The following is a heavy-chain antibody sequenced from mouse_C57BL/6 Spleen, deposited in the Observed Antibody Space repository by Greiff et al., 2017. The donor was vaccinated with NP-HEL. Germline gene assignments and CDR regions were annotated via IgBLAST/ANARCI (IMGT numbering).Heavy chain of an antibody. J-gene: IGHJ3*01. CDR1: GFTFSDYG. Sequence: DVHLVESGGGLVKPGGSLKLSCAASGFTFSDYGMHWVRQAPEKGLEWVAYISSGSSTIYYADTVKGRFTISRDNAKNTLFLQMTSLRSEDTAMYYCASWGRRGFAYWGQGTLVTVSA. CDR3: ASWGRRGFAY. V-gene: IGHV5-17*01. CDR2: ISSGSSTI.